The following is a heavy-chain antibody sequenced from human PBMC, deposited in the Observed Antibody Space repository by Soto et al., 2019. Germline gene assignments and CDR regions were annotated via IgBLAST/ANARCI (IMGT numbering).Heavy chain of an antibody. Sequence: SETLSLTCAVYGGSFSCYYWSWIRQPPGKGLEWIGEINHSGSTNYNPSLKSRVTISVDTSKNQFSLKLSSVTAADTAVYYCARLIGGYSYGYGIRDYWGQGTLVTVSS. CDR3: ARLIGGYSYGYGIRDY. CDR1: GGSFSCYY. V-gene: IGHV4-34*01. D-gene: IGHD5-18*01. CDR2: INHSGST. J-gene: IGHJ4*02.